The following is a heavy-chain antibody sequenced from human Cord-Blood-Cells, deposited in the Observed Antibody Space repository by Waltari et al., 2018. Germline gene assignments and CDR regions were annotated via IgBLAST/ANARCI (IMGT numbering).Heavy chain of an antibody. CDR1: GYTLTELS. D-gene: IGHD2-2*01. V-gene: IGHV1-24*01. CDR3: ATVRAATMPLDY. J-gene: IGHJ4*02. Sequence: QVQLVQSGAEVKKPGASVKVSGKVSGYTLTELSMHWVRQAPGKGIEWVGGFDPEEGETTYAQKCLGRVTMTEDTSTDTAYMELSSLRSEDTAVYYCATVRAATMPLDYWGQGTLVTVSS. CDR2: FDPEEGET.